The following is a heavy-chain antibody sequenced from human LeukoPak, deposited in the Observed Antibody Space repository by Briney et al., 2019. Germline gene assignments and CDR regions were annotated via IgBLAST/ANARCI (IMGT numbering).Heavy chain of an antibody. D-gene: IGHD3-10*01. Sequence: GGSLRLSCAASGFTFSNAWMSWVRQAPGKGLEWVGRIKSKTDGGITDYAAPVKGRFTISRDDSKNTLYLQMNSLKTEDTAVYYCTTDRLTMVRDFDYWGQGTLVTVSS. CDR1: GFTFSNAW. CDR3: TTDRLTMVRDFDY. V-gene: IGHV3-15*01. J-gene: IGHJ4*02. CDR2: IKSKTDGGIT.